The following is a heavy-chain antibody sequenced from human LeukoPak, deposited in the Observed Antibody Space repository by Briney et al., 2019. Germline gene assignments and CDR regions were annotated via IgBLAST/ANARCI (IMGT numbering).Heavy chain of an antibody. CDR2: ISSSSTYI. D-gene: IGHD4-17*01. J-gene: IGHJ4*02. CDR3: ARDLSFDGDYGAVPHIDY. Sequence: KPGGSLRLSCAASGFTFSSYAMHWVRQAPGKGLEWVSSISSSSTYIYYADSLKGRFTISRDNAKNSLYLQMNSLRAEDTAIYYCARDLSFDGDYGAVPHIDYWGQGTLVTVSS. V-gene: IGHV3-21*06. CDR1: GFTFSSYA.